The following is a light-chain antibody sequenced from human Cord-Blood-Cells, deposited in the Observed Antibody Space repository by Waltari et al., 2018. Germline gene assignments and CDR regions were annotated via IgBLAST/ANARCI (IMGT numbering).Light chain of an antibody. J-gene: IGLJ3*02. CDR2: DFS. V-gene: IGLV2-14*03. Sequence: QLALTQPASVSGSLGQPTPISSPGTSSAVDGYNYASWSQQHPGKAPKLMLYDFSNRPSGVSNRFSGSKSGNTASLTISGLQAEDEADYYCSSYTSSSTWVFGGGTKLTVL. CDR1: SSAVDGYNY. CDR3: SSYTSSSTWV.